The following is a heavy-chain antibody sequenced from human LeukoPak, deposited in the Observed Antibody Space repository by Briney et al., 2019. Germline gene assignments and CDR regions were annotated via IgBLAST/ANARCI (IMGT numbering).Heavy chain of an antibody. D-gene: IGHD6-19*01. CDR1: GLSVSSNY. V-gene: IGHV3-66*01. J-gene: IGHJ4*02. CDR3: AKSYSSGWHVFDS. Sequence: GGSLRLSCVASGLSVSSNYMSWVRQAPGKGLEWVSVIYSGATTYYADSVNGRFTISRDNSKNTLYLQMNSLRAEDTAVYYCAKSYSSGWHVFDSWGQGTLVTVSS. CDR2: IYSGATT.